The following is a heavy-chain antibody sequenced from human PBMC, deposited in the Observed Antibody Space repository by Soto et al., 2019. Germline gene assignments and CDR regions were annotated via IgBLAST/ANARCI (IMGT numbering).Heavy chain of an antibody. CDR2: INPNSGGA. Sequence: ASVKVSCKASGYTFTGYYMHWVRQAPGQGLEWMGWINPNSGGANYAQSFQGRVTLTRDASISTAYMVLTRLTSGDAAVYYCARSSTYNFDSSGYYDYWGQGTLVTVSS. V-gene: IGHV1-2*02. J-gene: IGHJ4*02. CDR3: ARSSTYNFDSSGYYDY. CDR1: GYTFTGYY. D-gene: IGHD3-22*01.